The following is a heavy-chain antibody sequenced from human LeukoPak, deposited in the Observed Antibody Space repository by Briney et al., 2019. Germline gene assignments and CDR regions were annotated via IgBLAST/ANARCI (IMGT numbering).Heavy chain of an antibody. Sequence: TGGSLRLSCAASGFTFSSYAMHWVRQAPGKGLEWVAVISYDGSNKYYADSVKGRFTISRDNSKNTLYLQMNSLRAEDTAVYYCARDGVGYYDFWSGYWAHPDYWGQGTLVTVSS. D-gene: IGHD3-3*01. CDR2: ISYDGSNK. CDR1: GFTFSSYA. CDR3: ARDGVGYYDFWSGYWAHPDY. J-gene: IGHJ4*02. V-gene: IGHV3-30-3*01.